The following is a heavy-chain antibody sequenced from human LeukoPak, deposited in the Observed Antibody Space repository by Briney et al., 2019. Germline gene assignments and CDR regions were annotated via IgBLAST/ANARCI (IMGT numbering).Heavy chain of an antibody. CDR2: LSGSGITT. Sequence: GGSLRLSCAASGFTFSNPAMSWVRQAPGKGLEWVSTLSGSGITTYYADSVKGRFTISRDNSKNTLYLQMNSLRAEDTAVYYCAKGIYSSGWSYFDYWGHGTLVTVSS. V-gene: IGHV3-23*01. CDR1: GFTFSNPA. J-gene: IGHJ4*01. CDR3: AKGIYSSGWSYFDY. D-gene: IGHD6-19*01.